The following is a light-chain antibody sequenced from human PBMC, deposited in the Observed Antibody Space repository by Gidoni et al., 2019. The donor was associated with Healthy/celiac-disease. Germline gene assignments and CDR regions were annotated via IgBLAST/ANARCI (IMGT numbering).Light chain of an antibody. V-gene: IGKV3-15*01. Sequence: EIVMTQSPATLSVSPGERATLSCRASPSVSSNLAWYQQKPGQAPRLLLYCASTRATGIPARFSGSGSGTEFTLTISSLQSEDFAVYYCQQYNNWPPPFGGGTKVEIK. J-gene: IGKJ4*01. CDR3: QQYNNWPPP. CDR2: CAS. CDR1: PSVSSN.